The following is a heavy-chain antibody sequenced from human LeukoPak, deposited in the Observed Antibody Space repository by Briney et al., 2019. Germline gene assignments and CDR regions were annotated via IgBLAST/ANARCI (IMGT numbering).Heavy chain of an antibody. CDR3: ARDFPDYDFWSGYLTGYYYYYGMDV. Sequence: GASVKVSCKASGYTFTSYGISWVRQAPGQGLEWMGWISAYNGNTNYAQKLQGRVTMTTDTSTSTAYMELRSLRSDDTAVYYCARDFPDYDFWSGYLTGYYYYYGMDVWAKGPRSPSP. CDR2: ISAYNGNT. J-gene: IGHJ6*02. V-gene: IGHV1-18*01. D-gene: IGHD3-3*01. CDR1: GYTFTSYG.